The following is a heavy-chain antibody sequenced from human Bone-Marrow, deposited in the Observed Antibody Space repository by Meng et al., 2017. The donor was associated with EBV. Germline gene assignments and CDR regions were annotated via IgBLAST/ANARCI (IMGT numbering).Heavy chain of an antibody. CDR2: ISGSGGST. J-gene: IGHJ4*02. CDR1: GFTFSSYA. V-gene: IGHV3-23*01. CDR3: AKPVGYSSGSGVNDY. Sequence: LESGEGLVQLGGSLGLSCAASGFTFSSYAMSWVRQAPGKGLEWVSAISGSGGSTYYADSVKGRFTISRDNSKNTLYLQMNSLRAEDTAVYYCAKPVGYSSGSGVNDYWGQGTLVTVSS. D-gene: IGHD6-19*01.